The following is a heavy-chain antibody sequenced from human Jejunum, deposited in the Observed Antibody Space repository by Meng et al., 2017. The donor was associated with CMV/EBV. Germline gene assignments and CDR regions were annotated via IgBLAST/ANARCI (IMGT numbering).Heavy chain of an antibody. CDR2: ISSSSRYI. CDR1: GLPFSSYN. J-gene: IGHJ5*02. V-gene: IGHV3-21*01. Sequence: VRRVDSGEGLVKPGVSLRLSCIGVGLPFSSYNMNWVRQAPGKGLEWVSSISSSSRYINYADSVKGRFTISRDNAKNSLYLQMNSLRVEDTAIYYCARDIDHWGQGTLVTVSS. CDR3: ARDIDH.